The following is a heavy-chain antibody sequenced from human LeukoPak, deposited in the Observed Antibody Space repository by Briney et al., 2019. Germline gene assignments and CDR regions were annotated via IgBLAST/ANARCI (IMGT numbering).Heavy chain of an antibody. V-gene: IGHV3-23*01. CDR1: RFTFSSYA. CDR3: AKERYSSSWVADY. D-gene: IGHD6-13*01. CDR2: ISGSGGST. Sequence: GGSLRLSCAASRFTFSSYAMHWARQAPGKGLEWVSAISGSGGSTYYADSVKGRFTISRDNSKNTLYLQMNSLRAEDTAVYYCAKERYSSSWVADYWGQGTLVTVSS. J-gene: IGHJ4*02.